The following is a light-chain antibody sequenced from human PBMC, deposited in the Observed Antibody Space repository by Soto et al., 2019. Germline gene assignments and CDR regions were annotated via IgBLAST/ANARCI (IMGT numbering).Light chain of an antibody. CDR1: QSVSSY. V-gene: IGKV3-20*01. CDR2: GAS. J-gene: IGKJ1*01. CDR3: QQYGRPSRT. Sequence: EIVLTQSPGTLSLSPGERATLSCRASQSVSSYLAWYQQKPGQAPRLLIYGASSRATGIQDRFSGSGSWTDFTLTISRLEPEDFAVYYCQQYGRPSRTFGQGTKVEIK.